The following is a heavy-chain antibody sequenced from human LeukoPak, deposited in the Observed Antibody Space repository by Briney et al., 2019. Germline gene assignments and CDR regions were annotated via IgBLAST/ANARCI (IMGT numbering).Heavy chain of an antibody. J-gene: IGHJ4*02. CDR3: ARGVEISGWCHFDY. Sequence: SETLSLTCAVYGGSFRGYYWSWIRQPPGKGLEWIGEINHSGSTNYNPSLKSRVTISVDTSKNQFSLKLSSVTAADTAVYYCARGVEISGWCHFDYWGQGTLVTVSS. CDR2: INHSGST. CDR1: GGSFRGYY. D-gene: IGHD6-19*01. V-gene: IGHV4-34*01.